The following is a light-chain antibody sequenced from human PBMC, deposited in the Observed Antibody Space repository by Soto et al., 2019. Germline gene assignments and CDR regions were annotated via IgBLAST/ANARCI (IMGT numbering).Light chain of an antibody. V-gene: IGKV1-9*01. J-gene: IGKJ5*01. CDR3: QQLLSYPIT. Sequence: DIQLTQSPSFLSASVGDRVTITCRASQGISSYLAWYQQKPGKAPKLLIYAASTLQSGVPLTFSGSGSGTSFTLTISSLQPEDFATYDCQQLLSYPITVGPGTRRAIK. CDR2: AAS. CDR1: QGISSY.